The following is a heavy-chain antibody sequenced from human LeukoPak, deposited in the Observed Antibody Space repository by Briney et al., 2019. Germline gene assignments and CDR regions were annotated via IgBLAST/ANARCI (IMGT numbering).Heavy chain of an antibody. CDR2: INNSSSYK. V-gene: IGHV3-21*01. CDR1: GFTFSSYS. CDR3: AREPIPAARNY. D-gene: IGHD2-2*01. J-gene: IGHJ4*02. Sequence: GGSLRLSCAASGFTFSSYSMNWVRQAPGKGLEWVSYINNSSSYKYYADSVKGRFTISRDNAKNSLYLQMNSLRAETTAVYYCAREPIPAARNYWGQGTLVTVSS.